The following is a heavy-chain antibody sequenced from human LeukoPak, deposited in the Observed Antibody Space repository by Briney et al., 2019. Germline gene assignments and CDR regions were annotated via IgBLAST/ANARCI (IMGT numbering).Heavy chain of an antibody. D-gene: IGHD3-22*01. CDR2: ISSSSSYI. Sequence: GGSLRLSCAASGFTFSSYSMNWVRQAPGKGLEWVSSISSSSSYIYYADSVKGRFTISRDNAKNSLYLQMNSLRAEDTAVYYCARARGYYDSSGSNDYWGQGTLVTVSS. V-gene: IGHV3-21*01. J-gene: IGHJ4*02. CDR1: GFTFSSYS. CDR3: ARARGYYDSSGSNDY.